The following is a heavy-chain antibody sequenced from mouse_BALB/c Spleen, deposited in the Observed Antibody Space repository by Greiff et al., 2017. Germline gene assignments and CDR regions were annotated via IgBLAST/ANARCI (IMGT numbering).Heavy chain of an antibody. CDR3: ARRDGNYVMDY. CDR1: GYSFTDYI. CDR2: INPYYGST. J-gene: IGHJ4*01. D-gene: IGHD2-1*01. V-gene: IGHV1-39*01. Sequence: EVQLQQTGPELVKPGASVKISCKASGYSFTDYIMLWVKQSHGKSLEWIGNINPYYGSTSYNLKFKGKATLTVDKSSSTAYMQLNSLTSEDSAVYYCARRDGNYVMDYWGQGTSVTVSS.